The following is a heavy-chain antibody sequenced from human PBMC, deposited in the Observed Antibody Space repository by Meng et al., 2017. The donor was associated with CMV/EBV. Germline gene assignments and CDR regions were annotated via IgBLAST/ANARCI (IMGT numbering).Heavy chain of an antibody. CDR2: IKRKIEGETT. CDR3: ATGDCGGGSCHAFDI. J-gene: IGHJ3*02. CDR1: GFTFIEVW. Sequence: GGSLRPSCVASGFTFIEVWMTWVRQTPGKGLEWVGRIKRKIEGETTEYTAPVKGRFTISRDDSKDTLYLQMNNLKTEDTAIYYCATGDCGGGSCHAFDIWGQGTLVTVSS. D-gene: IGHD2-15*01. V-gene: IGHV3-15*01.